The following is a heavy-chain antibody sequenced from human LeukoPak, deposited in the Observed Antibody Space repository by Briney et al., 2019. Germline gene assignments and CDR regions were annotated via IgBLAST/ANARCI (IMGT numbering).Heavy chain of an antibody. D-gene: IGHD3-22*01. V-gene: IGHV3-30-3*01. CDR3: ARDLGRYYDSSGSNSPGY. J-gene: IGHJ4*02. Sequence: PGGSLRLSCAASGFTFSSYAMHWVRQAPGKGLEWVAVISYDGSNKYYADSVRGRFTISRDNSKNTLYLQMNSLRAEDTAVYYCARDLGRYYDSSGSNSPGYWGQGTLVTVSS. CDR1: GFTFSSYA. CDR2: ISYDGSNK.